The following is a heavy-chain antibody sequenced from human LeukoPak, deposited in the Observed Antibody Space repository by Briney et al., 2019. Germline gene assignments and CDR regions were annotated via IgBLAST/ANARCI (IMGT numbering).Heavy chain of an antibody. CDR3: ARERYSSGWQYFDY. D-gene: IGHD6-19*01. V-gene: IGHV1-2*02. CDR2: INPNSGGT. J-gene: IGHJ4*02. Sequence: ASVTVSCKASGYTFTGYYMHWVRQAPGQGLEWMGWINPNSGGTNYAQKFQGRVTMTRDTSISTAYMELSRLRSDDTAVYYCARERYSSGWQYFDYWGQGTLVTVSS. CDR1: GYTFTGYY.